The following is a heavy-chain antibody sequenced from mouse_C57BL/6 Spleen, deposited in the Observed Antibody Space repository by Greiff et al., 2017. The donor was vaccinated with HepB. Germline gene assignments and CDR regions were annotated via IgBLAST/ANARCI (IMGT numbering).Heavy chain of an antibody. D-gene: IGHD1-1*01. V-gene: IGHV5-4*03. CDR1: GFTFSSYA. J-gene: IGHJ2*01. Sequence: EVKLVESGGGLVKPGGSLKLSCAASGFTFSSYAMSWVRQTPEKRLEWVATISNGGSYTNYPDNVKSRYTISRDNAKNTPYLQMSHLKSEDTAMYYCARGADFITTVVATSDYWGQGTTLTVSS. CDR2: ISNGGSYT. CDR3: ARGADFITTVVATSDY.